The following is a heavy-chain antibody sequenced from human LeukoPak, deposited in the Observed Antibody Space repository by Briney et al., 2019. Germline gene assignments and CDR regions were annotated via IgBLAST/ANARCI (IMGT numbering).Heavy chain of an antibody. CDR3: ARITSTYFDY. CDR2: IYSGGST. D-gene: IGHD3-10*01. V-gene: IGHV3-53*01. CDR1: GIRVNSNY. Sequence: PGGSLRLSCAASGIRVNSNYMSWVRQAPGKGLEWVSVIYSGGSTSYADSVKGRFTISRDNSKNTMYLQMNSLRAEDTAVYYCARITSTYFDYWGQGTLVTVSS. J-gene: IGHJ4*02.